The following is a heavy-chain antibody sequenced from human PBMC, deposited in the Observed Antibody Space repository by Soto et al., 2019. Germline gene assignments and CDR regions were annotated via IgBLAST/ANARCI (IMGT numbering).Heavy chain of an antibody. CDR3: AKDFTAYLSSWFHL. Sequence: EVQLLESGGGLVQPGGSLRLSCAASEFTFSSNAMHWVRQAPGMGLEWVSGITGSGSTTFYADSVKGRFTISRDNSKNTLYLHMSSPRAEDTATYYCAKDFTAYLSSWFHLWGQGTLVTVSS. CDR1: EFTFSSNA. V-gene: IGHV3-23*01. D-gene: IGHD6-13*01. CDR2: ITGSGSTT. J-gene: IGHJ5*02.